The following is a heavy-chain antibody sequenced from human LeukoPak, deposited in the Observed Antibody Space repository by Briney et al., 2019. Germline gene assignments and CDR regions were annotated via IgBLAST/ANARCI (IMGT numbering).Heavy chain of an antibody. V-gene: IGHV5-51*01. J-gene: IGHJ6*03. CDR3: ARQGRELYYYYYYMDV. Sequence: GESLKISCKGSGYSFTSYWIGWVRQMPGKGLEWMGIIYPGDSDTRYSPSFQGQVTISADKSISTAYLQWSSLKASDTAMYYCARQGRELYYYYYYMDVWGKGTTDTVSS. D-gene: IGHD1-7*01. CDR2: IYPGDSDT. CDR1: GYSFTSYW.